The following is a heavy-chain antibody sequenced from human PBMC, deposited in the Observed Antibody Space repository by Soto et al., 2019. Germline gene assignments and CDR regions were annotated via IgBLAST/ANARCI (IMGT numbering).Heavy chain of an antibody. CDR2: INPSGGRT. J-gene: IGHJ4*02. CDR1: GYTFTSYY. V-gene: IGHV1-46*01. D-gene: IGHD3-22*01. Sequence: ASVKVSCKASGYTFTSYYMHWVRQAPGQGLEWMGIINPSGGRTSYAQKFQGRVTMTRDTSTSTVYMELSSLRSEDTAVYYCARDILNYYDSSGYFDYWGQGTLVTVSS. CDR3: ARDILNYYDSSGYFDY.